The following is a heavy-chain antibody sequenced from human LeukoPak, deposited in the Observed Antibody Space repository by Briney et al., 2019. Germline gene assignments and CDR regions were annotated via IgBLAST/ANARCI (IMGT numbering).Heavy chain of an antibody. D-gene: IGHD3-22*01. V-gene: IGHV3-74*01. CDR1: GSTFSSYW. CDR3: ARTYYYDSDGYYYDYFDY. CDR2: INDDESSR. Sequence: GGSLRLSCAASGSTFSSYWTHWVRQAPGKGRVWVSRINDDESSRSYAGSVKGRFTISRDNAKNTLYLQMNSLRADDTAVYYCARTYYYDSDGYYYDYFDYWGQGTLVTVSS. J-gene: IGHJ4*02.